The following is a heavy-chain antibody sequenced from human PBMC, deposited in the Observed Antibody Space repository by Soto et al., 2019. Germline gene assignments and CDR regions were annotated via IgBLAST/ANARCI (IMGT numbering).Heavy chain of an antibody. CDR1: GYSFAIYW. CDR2: IDPSDSYT. V-gene: IGHV5-10-1*01. Sequence: ESLKSSWDGCGYSFAIYWITRVRQMPGKGLEWMGRIDPSDSYTNYSPSFQGHVTISADKSISTAYLQWSSLKASDTAMYYCARQHDRYDMHGWTQGTPVHVS. J-gene: IGHJ6*02. CDR3: ARQHDRYDMHG. D-gene: IGHD3-3*01.